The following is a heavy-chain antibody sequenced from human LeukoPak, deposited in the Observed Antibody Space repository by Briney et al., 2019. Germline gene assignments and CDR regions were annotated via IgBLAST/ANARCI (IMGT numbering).Heavy chain of an antibody. CDR1: GYTFGDFS. V-gene: IGHV3-21*01. Sequence: GGSLTLSCAASGYTFGDFSVNWVRQAPGKGLEWVSSISVRSNYRYYADSVRGRFTISRDDARDSFFLQMNSLRAEDTAVYFCVRLRRNNDRSGYYYYYDYWGQGTLVTVSS. CDR3: VRLRRNNDRSGYYYYYDY. D-gene: IGHD3-22*01. J-gene: IGHJ4*02. CDR2: ISVRSNYR.